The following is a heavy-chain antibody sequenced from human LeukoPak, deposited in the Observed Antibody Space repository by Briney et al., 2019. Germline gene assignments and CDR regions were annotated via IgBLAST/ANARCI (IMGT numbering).Heavy chain of an antibody. V-gene: IGHV3-23*01. CDR3: AKDLRAMTTVTPFDY. D-gene: IGHD4-17*01. CDR1: GFTFSSYA. CDR2: TISSGVSA. Sequence: GGSLRVSCAASGFTFSSYAMSWVRQAPGKGLEWVSITISSGVSAYYADSVKGRFTIARDNSKNTLYLQMNNLRAEDTAIYYCAKDLRAMTTVTPFDYWGQGTLVTVSS. J-gene: IGHJ4*02.